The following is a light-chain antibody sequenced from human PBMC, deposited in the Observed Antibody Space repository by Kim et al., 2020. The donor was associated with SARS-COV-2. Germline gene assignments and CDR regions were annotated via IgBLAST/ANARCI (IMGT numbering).Light chain of an antibody. J-gene: IGKJ2*01. V-gene: IGKV1-5*03. Sequence: SASVGDRVTITCRASQSISTWLAWYKQKPGKAPKLLFYLASTLESGVPSRFSGSGAGTEFTLTIDSLQPDDFATYYCQHYIRFPYTFGQGTKLEI. CDR3: QHYIRFPYT. CDR1: QSISTW. CDR2: LAS.